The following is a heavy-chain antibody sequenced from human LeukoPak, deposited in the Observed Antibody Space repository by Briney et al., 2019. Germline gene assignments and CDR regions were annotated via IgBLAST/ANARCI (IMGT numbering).Heavy chain of an antibody. V-gene: IGHV1-46*01. CDR1: GYTFTSYY. CDR3: ARDKPPSYYGDYYYYMDV. CDR2: INPSGGST. J-gene: IGHJ6*03. Sequence: ASVTVSCKASGYTFTSYYMHWVRQAPGQGLGWMGIINPSGGSTSYAQKFQGRVTMTRDMSTSTVYMELSSLRSEDTAVYYCARDKPPSYYGDYYYYMDVWGKGTTVTVSS. D-gene: IGHD4-17*01.